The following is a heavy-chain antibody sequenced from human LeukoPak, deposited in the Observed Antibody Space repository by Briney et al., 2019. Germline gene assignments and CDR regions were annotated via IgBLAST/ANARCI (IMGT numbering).Heavy chain of an antibody. D-gene: IGHD4-17*01. CDR2: INHSGST. J-gene: IGHJ4*02. V-gene: IGHV4-34*01. Sequence: PSETLSLTCAVYGGSFSGYYWIWIRQPPGKGLEWIGEINHSGSTNYNPSLKSRVTISVDTSKNQFSLKLSSVTAADTAVYYCATTAYGDSDYWGQGTLVTVSS. CDR1: GGSFSGYY. CDR3: ATTAYGDSDY.